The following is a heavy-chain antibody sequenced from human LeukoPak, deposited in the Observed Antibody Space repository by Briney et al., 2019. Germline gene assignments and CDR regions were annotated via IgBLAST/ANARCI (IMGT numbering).Heavy chain of an antibody. D-gene: IGHD1-26*01. CDR2: IYHSGST. V-gene: IGHV4-39*07. CDR1: GGSISSSSYH. CDR3: ASGSGSSGWFDP. Sequence: PSETLSLTCTVSGGSISSSSYHWGWIRQPPGKGLEWIGSIYHSGSTYYNPSLKSRVTISVDTSKNQFSLKLSSVTAADTAVYYCASGSGSSGWFDPWGQGTLVTVSS. J-gene: IGHJ5*02.